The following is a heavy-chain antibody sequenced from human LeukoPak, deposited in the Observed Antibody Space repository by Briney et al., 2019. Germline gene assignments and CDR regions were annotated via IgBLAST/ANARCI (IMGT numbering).Heavy chain of an antibody. J-gene: IGHJ2*01. CDR1: GYTLTELS. D-gene: IGHD2-15*01. Sequence: ASVKVSCKVSGYTLTELSMHWVRQAPGKGLGWMGSFDPEDGETIYAQTFQGRVTMTEDTSTDTTYMELRSLRSEDTAVYYCATHTLFADVAYFDLWGRGTLVTVSS. CDR2: FDPEDGET. V-gene: IGHV1-24*01. CDR3: ATHTLFADVAYFDL.